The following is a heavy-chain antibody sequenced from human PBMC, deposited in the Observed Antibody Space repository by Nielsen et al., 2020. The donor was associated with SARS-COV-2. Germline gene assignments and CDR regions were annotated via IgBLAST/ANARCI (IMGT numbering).Heavy chain of an antibody. V-gene: IGHV3-9*01. J-gene: IGHJ6*03. D-gene: IGHD6-6*01. Sequence: SIKGRFTISRDILKNSLLLQMNSLRAEDTALYYCAKDMRPSARLFYYMDVWGKGTTVTVSS. CDR3: AKDMRPSARLFYYMDV.